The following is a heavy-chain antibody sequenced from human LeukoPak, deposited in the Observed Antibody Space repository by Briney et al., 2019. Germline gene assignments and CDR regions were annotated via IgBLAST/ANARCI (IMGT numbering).Heavy chain of an antibody. CDR1: GFTFSTYE. CDR3: ARAGHYDSSGYRDAFDI. D-gene: IGHD3-22*01. Sequence: GGSLRLSCAASGFTFSTYEMNWVRQAPGKGLEWVSYISSSGSTIYYADSVKGRFTISRDNAKNSLYLQMNSLRAEDTAVYYCARAGHYDSSGYRDAFDIWGQGTMVTVSS. V-gene: IGHV3-48*03. CDR2: ISSSGSTI. J-gene: IGHJ3*02.